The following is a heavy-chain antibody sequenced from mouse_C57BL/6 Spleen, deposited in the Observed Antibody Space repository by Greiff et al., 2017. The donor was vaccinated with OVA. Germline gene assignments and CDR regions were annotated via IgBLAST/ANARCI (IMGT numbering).Heavy chain of an antibody. D-gene: IGHD4-1*01. CDR3: ARKVTGTRWYFDV. V-gene: IGHV1-53*01. CDR2: INPSNGGT. CDR1: GYTFTSYW. Sequence: VQLQQPGTELVKPGASVKLSCKASGYTFTSYWMHWVKQRPGQGLEWIGNINPSNGGTNYNEKFKSKATLTVYKSSSTAYMQLSSLTSEDSAVYYCARKVTGTRWYFDVWGTGTTVTVSS. J-gene: IGHJ1*03.